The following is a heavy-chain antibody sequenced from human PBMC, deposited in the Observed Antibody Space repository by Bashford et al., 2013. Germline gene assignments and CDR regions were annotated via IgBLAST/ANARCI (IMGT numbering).Heavy chain of an antibody. Sequence: SETLSLTCNVSGGSVNIGSYFWNWIRQPAGKALEWIGRVYTGGSTNYNPALKSRATISLDTPKNQFSLKLTSVTAADTAIYYCARDTGNSCFNSRYCDVHWYFDLWGRGTLVTVSS. J-gene: IGHJ2*01. CDR1: GGSVNIGSYF. D-gene: IGHD2-15*01. CDR3: ARDTGNSCFNSRYCDVHWYFDL. CDR2: VYTGGST. V-gene: IGHV4-61*02.